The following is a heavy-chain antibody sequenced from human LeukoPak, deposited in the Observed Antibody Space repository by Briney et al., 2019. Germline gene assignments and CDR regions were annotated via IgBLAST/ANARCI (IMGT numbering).Heavy chain of an antibody. CDR2: VYYSGST. V-gene: IGHV4-59*02. CDR1: GVSVSSYY. CDR3: ARDAYYYDSSGYRYYYYGMDV. D-gene: IGHD3-22*01. Sequence: SETLSLTCTVSGVSVSSYYWSWIRQPPGKGLEYIGYVYYSGSTNYNPSLKSRVTMSVDTSKSQLTLKLNSVTAADTAVYYCARDAYYYDSSGYRYYYYGMDVWGQGTTVTVSS. J-gene: IGHJ6*02.